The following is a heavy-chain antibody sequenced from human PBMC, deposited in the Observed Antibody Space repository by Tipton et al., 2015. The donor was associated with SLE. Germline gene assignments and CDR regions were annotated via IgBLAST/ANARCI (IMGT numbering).Heavy chain of an antibody. CDR3: ARVYGDYEAFDI. Sequence: SLRLSCAASGFTFSSYSMNWVRQAPGKGLEWVSYISSSSSTIYYADSVKGRFTISRDNAKNSLYLQMNSLRAEDTAVCYCARVYGDYEAFDIWGQGTMVTVSS. D-gene: IGHD4-17*01. J-gene: IGHJ3*02. CDR1: GFTFSSYS. V-gene: IGHV3-48*01. CDR2: ISSSSSTI.